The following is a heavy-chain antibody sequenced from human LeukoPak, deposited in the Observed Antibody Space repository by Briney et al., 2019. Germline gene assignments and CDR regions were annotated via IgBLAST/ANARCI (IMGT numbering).Heavy chain of an antibody. Sequence: GGSLRLSCAASGFTFDDYAMHWVRQAPGKGLEWVSGINWNSGSIGYADSVKGRFTISRDNAKNSLYLQMNSLRAEDTALYYCAQAIGSSGYYYPDYWGQGTLVTVSS. CDR2: INWNSGSI. CDR1: GFTFDDYA. D-gene: IGHD3-22*01. CDR3: AQAIGSSGYYYPDY. J-gene: IGHJ4*02. V-gene: IGHV3-9*01.